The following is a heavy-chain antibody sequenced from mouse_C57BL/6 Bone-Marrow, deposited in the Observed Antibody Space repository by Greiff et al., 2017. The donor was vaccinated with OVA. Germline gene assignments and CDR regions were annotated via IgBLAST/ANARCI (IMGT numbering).Heavy chain of an antibody. CDR2: IYPRDGST. V-gene: IGHV1-85*01. CDR3: ARSGYSNPAWFAY. D-gene: IGHD2-5*01. Sequence: VKLQESGPELVKPGASVKLSCKASGYTFTSYDINWVKQRPGQGLVWIGCIYPRDGSTKYNEKFNGKATLTVDTSYSTAYMELHSLTSEDSAVYFCARSGYSNPAWFAYWGQGTLVTVSA. CDR1: GYTFTSYD. J-gene: IGHJ3*01.